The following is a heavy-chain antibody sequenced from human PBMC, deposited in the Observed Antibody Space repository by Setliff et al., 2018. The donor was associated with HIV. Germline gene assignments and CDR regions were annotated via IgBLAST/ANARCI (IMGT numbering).Heavy chain of an antibody. CDR2: LYYGGNT. Sequence: SETLSLTCSVSPYSISSGYYWGWLRQPPGKGLDWIGCLYYGGNTYYNPSLKSRVAMSIDTSKNEVSLSLKSLTAADTAIYYCARDPWLLGASAGGDNWLDPWGQGTLVTVSS. J-gene: IGHJ5*02. D-gene: IGHD1-26*01. CDR1: PYSISSGYY. CDR3: ARDPWLLGASAGGDNWLDP. V-gene: IGHV4-38-2*02.